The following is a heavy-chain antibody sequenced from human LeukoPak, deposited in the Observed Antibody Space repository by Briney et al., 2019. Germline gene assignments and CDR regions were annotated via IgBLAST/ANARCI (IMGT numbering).Heavy chain of an antibody. CDR3: AKGGRTIAVAHYYGMDV. J-gene: IGHJ6*02. CDR2: ISGSGGST. CDR1: GFTFSSYV. D-gene: IGHD6-19*01. Sequence: QPGGSLRLSCAASGFTFSSYVMSWVRQAPGKGLEWVSGISGSGGSTYYADSVKGRFTISRDNSKNTLYLQMNSLRAEDTAVYYCAKGGRTIAVAHYYGMDVWGQGTTVTVPS. V-gene: IGHV3-23*01.